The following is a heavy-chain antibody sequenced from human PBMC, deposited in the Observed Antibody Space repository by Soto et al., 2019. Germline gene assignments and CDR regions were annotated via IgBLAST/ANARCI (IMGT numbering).Heavy chain of an antibody. CDR2: INHSGST. V-gene: IGHV4-34*01. CDR3: ARPATVTDDAFDI. D-gene: IGHD4-17*01. J-gene: IGHJ3*02. Sequence: PSETLSLTCAVYGGSFSGYYWSWIRQPPGKGLEWIGEINHSGSTNYNPSLKSRVTISVDTSKNQFSLKLSSVTAADTAVYYRARPATVTDDAFDIWGQGTMVTVSS. CDR1: GGSFSGYY.